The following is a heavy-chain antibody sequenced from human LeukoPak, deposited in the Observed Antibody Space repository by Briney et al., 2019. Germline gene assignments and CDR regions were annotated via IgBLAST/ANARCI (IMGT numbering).Heavy chain of an antibody. J-gene: IGHJ6*02. Sequence: PGGSLRLSCAASKFTFSSYWMSWVRQAPGKGLEWVSVISGSGESTDYADSVKGRFTISRDNSKNTLYLQMNSLRAEDTAVYYCASPTAMDNYYGMDVWGQGTTVTVSS. V-gene: IGHV3-23*01. CDR3: ASPTAMDNYYGMDV. D-gene: IGHD5-18*01. CDR1: KFTFSSYW. CDR2: ISGSGEST.